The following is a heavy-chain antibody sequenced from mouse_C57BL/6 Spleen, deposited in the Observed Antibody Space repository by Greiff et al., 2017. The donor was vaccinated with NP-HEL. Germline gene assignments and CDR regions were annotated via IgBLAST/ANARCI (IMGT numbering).Heavy chain of an antibody. V-gene: IGHV1-64*01. Sequence: VQLQQPGAELVKPGASVKLSCKASGYTFTSYWMHWVKQRPGQGLEWIGMIHPNSGSTNYNEKFKSKATLTVDKSSSTAYMQLSSLTAEDSAVYYCARGYYGSSYQEDYYAMDYWGQGTSVTVSS. CDR1: GYTFTSYW. CDR3: ARGYYGSSYQEDYYAMDY. D-gene: IGHD1-1*01. CDR2: IHPNSGST. J-gene: IGHJ4*01.